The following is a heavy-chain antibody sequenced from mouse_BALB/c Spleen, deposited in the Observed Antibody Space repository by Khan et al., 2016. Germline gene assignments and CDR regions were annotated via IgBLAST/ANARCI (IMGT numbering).Heavy chain of an antibody. CDR2: ILPGSGYS. CDR3: ARAWYSMDY. V-gene: IGHV1-9*01. Sequence: QVQLQQSGAELMKPGASVKISCKATGYTFSNYWIEWVKQRPGHGLEWSGDILPGSGYSNSNENFKGKATFTADASSNTAYMQLISLTSEDSAVYFCARAWYSMDYWGQGTSVTVSS. CDR1: GYTFSNYW. J-gene: IGHJ4*01.